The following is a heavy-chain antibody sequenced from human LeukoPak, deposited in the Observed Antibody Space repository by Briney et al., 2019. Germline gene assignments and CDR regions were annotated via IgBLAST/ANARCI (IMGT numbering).Heavy chain of an antibody. CDR1: GFNFSTYW. D-gene: IGHD3-16*01. CDR2: IKEDGSEK. J-gene: IGHJ3*02. CDR3: VRDVPPWGYDAFDI. V-gene: IGHV3-7*01. Sequence: GGSLRLSCAASGFNFSTYWMSWVRQVPGKGLEWVANIKEDGSEKYYVDSVKGRFTSSRDNAKKSLSLQMTSLRAEDTAVYYCVRDVPPWGYDAFDIWGQGTKVTVSS.